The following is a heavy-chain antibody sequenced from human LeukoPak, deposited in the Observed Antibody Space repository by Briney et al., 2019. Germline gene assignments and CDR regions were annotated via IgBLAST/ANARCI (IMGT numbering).Heavy chain of an antibody. J-gene: IGHJ4*02. V-gene: IGHV3-53*01. CDR3: ARLTRYSSSSGGNDFDC. CDR2: IYSGGST. D-gene: IGHD6-6*01. CDR1: GFTVSSNY. Sequence: GGSLRLSCAASGFTVSSNYMSWVRQAPGKGLEWVSVIYSGGSTYYADSVEGRFTISRDNSKNTLYLQMNSLRAEDTAVYYCARLTRYSSSSGGNDFDCWGQGTLVTVSS.